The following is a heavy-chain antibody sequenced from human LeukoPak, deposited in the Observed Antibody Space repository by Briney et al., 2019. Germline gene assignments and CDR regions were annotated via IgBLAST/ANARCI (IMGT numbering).Heavy chain of an antibody. J-gene: IGHJ3*02. V-gene: IGHV4-39*07. Sequence: SETLSLTCAVSGASITSSNYYWGWVRQSPGKGLEWIGSIYYSGSTYYNPSLKSRVTISVDTSKNQFSLKLSSVTAADTAVYYCARVASWYWRLDAFDIWGQGTMVTVSS. D-gene: IGHD6-13*01. CDR3: ARVASWYWRLDAFDI. CDR2: IYYSGST. CDR1: GASITSSNYY.